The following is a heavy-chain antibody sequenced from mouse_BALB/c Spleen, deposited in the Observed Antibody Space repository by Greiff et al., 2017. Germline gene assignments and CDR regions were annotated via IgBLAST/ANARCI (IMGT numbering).Heavy chain of an antibody. CDR3: ARTRFAY. CDR2: INPGSGGT. Sequence: QVQLQQSGAELVRPGTSVKVSCKASGYAFTNYLIEWVKQRPGQGLEWIGVINPGSGGTNYNEKFKGKATLTADKSSSTAYMQLGSLTSDDSAVYFCARTRFAYWGQGTLVTVSA. J-gene: IGHJ3*01. V-gene: IGHV1-54*01. CDR1: GYAFTNYL.